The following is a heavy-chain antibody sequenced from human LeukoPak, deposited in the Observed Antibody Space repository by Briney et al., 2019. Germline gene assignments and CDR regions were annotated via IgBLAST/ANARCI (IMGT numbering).Heavy chain of an antibody. CDR2: IYYSGSTST. CDR3: AAAWIPGSFDY. CDR1: GDSISSYY. J-gene: IGHJ4*02. Sequence: SETLSLTCTVSGDSISSYYWSWIRQPPGKGLEWIGYIYYSGSTSTNYNPSLKSRVTISVDTSKNQLSLNLSSVTAADTAVYYCAAAWIPGSFDYWGQGTLLTVSS. V-gene: IGHV4-59*01. D-gene: IGHD2-2*03.